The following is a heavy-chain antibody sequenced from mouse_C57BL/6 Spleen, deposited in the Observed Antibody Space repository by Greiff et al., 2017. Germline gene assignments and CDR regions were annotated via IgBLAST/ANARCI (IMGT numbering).Heavy chain of an antibody. D-gene: IGHD1-1*01. V-gene: IGHV1-15*01. CDR2: IDPETGGT. CDR3: TRGGFFITTVVGFAY. CDR1: GYTFTDYE. Sequence: VQLQESGAELVRPGASVTLSCKASGYTFTDYEMHWVKQTPVHGLEWIGAIDPETGGTAYNQKFKGKAILTADKSSSTAYMELRSLTSEDSAVYYCTRGGFFITTVVGFAYWGQGTLVTVSA. J-gene: IGHJ3*01.